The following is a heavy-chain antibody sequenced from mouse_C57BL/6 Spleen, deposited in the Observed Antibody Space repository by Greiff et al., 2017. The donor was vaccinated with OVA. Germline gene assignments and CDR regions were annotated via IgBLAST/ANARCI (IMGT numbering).Heavy chain of an antibody. CDR1: GFSFNTYA. CDR3: VGRYMDY. CDR2: IRSKSNNYAT. Sequence: EAGGGLVQPKGSLKLSCAASGFSFNTYAMNWVRQAPGKGLEWVARIRSKSNNYATYYADSVKDRFTISRDDSESMLYLQMNNLKTEDTAMYYCVGRYMDYWGQGTSVTVSS. J-gene: IGHJ4*01. V-gene: IGHV10-1*01.